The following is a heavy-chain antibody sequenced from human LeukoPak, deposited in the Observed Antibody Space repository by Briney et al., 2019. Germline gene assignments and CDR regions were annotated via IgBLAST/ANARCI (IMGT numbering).Heavy chain of an antibody. CDR3: ARDRISEGHDY. Sequence: GGSLRLSCAASGFTFSDYYMSWIRQAPGKGLVWVSYISSSGSTIYYTDSVKGRFTISRDNAKNSLYLQMNSLRAEDTAVYYCARDRISEGHDYWGQGTLVTVSS. J-gene: IGHJ4*02. CDR1: GFTFSDYY. CDR2: ISSSGSTI. V-gene: IGHV3-11*04.